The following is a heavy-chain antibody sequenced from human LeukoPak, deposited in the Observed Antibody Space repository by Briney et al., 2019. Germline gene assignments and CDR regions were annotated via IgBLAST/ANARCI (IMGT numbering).Heavy chain of an antibody. J-gene: IGHJ4*02. CDR3: ARLPYYDTSGYVLDY. CDR2: IYHSGST. Sequence: SGTLSLTCAVSGGSISSSNWWSWVRQPPGKGLEWIGEIYHSGSTNYNPSLKSRVTISVDKSKNQFSLKLSSVTAADTAVYYCARLPYYDTSGYVLDYWGQGTLVTVSS. V-gene: IGHV4-4*02. D-gene: IGHD3-22*01. CDR1: GGSISSSNW.